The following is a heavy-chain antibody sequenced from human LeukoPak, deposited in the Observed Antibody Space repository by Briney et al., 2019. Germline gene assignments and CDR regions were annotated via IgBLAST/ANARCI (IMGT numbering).Heavy chain of an antibody. Sequence: HPGGSLRLSCTASGFTFSSYWMHWVRQAPGKGLVWVSRINGDGSSTSYADSEKGRFTISRHNAKNTLYLQMNSLRAEVTAVYYCAKADRVASAATLDYWGQGTLVTVSS. D-gene: IGHD2-15*01. V-gene: IGHV3-74*01. J-gene: IGHJ4*02. CDR3: AKADRVASAATLDY. CDR1: GFTFSSYW. CDR2: INGDGSST.